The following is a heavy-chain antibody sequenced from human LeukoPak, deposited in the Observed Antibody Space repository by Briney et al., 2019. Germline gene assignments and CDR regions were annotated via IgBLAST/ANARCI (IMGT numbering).Heavy chain of an antibody. V-gene: IGHV3-9*03. CDR3: AKDIGVAGSFSAFDI. Sequence: GGSLRLSCAASGFTFDDYAMHWVRQAPGKGLEWVSGISWNSGSIGYADSVKGRFTISRDNAKNSLYLQMNSLRAEDMALYYCAKDIGVAGSFSAFDIWGQGTMVTVSS. D-gene: IGHD6-19*01. J-gene: IGHJ3*02. CDR1: GFTFDDYA. CDR2: ISWNSGSI.